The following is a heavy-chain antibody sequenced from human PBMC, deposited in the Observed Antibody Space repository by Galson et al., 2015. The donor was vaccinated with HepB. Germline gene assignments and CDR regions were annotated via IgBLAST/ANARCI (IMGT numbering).Heavy chain of an antibody. V-gene: IGHV4-59*01. J-gene: IGHJ4*01. CDR3: ARVGFYFDSSGLRRDYFFDY. CDR1: GGSISSYY. CDR2: VYYTGSA. D-gene: IGHD3-22*01. Sequence: ETLSLTCTVSGGSISSYYWTWIRQPPGKGLEWIGYVYYTGSALYSPSLKSRVTMSLDTSKKQFSLKLSSVTAADTAVYYCARVGFYFDSSGLRRDYFFDYWGQGTLVTVSS.